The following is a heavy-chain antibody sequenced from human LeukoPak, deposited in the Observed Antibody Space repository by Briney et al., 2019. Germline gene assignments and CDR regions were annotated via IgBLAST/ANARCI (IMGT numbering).Heavy chain of an antibody. V-gene: IGHV3-23*01. J-gene: IGHJ6*02. Sequence: GGSLRLSCAASGFTFSSYATSWVRQAPGKGLEWVSAISGSGGSTYYADSVKGRFTISRDNSKNTLYLQMNSLRAEDTAVYYCAKDVSVLYGMDVWGQGTTVTVSS. CDR1: GFTFSSYA. D-gene: IGHD2-8*01. CDR2: ISGSGGST. CDR3: AKDVSVLYGMDV.